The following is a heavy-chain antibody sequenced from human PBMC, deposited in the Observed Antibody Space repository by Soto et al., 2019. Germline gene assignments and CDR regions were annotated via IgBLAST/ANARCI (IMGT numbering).Heavy chain of an antibody. CDR1: GYTFTGYY. Sequence: SVKVSCKASGYTFTGYYMRWVRQAPVQGLEWMGWINPNSGGTNYSQKFQGRVTMTRDTSISTAYMELSRLRSDDTAVYYCRGELLGVSRDVWGQGTTVTVS. CDR2: INPNSGGT. D-gene: IGHD3-10*01. CDR3: RGELLGVSRDV. V-gene: IGHV1-2*02. J-gene: IGHJ6*02.